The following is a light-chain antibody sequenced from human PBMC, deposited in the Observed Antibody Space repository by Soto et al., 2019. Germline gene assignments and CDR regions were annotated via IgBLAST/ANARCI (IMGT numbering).Light chain of an antibody. J-gene: IGKJ1*01. V-gene: IGKV3-15*01. Sequence: ETLLTQSPATLSMSPGETATLSCRASQSVSNSLAWYRQRPGQPPSLLIYATSTRATGVPARFTVSGSGTEFTLTISSLQSEDFAVYYCHQYYDWPPWTFGQGTKVEI. CDR2: ATS. CDR1: QSVSNS. CDR3: HQYYDWPPWT.